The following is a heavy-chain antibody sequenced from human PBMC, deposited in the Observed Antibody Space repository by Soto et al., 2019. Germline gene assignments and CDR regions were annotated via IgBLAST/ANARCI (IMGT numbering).Heavy chain of an antibody. CDR2: IWYDGSNK. CDR3: ARENFRGWLLSPAFDY. V-gene: IGHV3-33*01. D-gene: IGHD3-22*01. CDR1: GFTFSSYG. Sequence: QVQLVESGGGVVQPGRSLRLSCAASGFTFSSYGMHWVRQAPGKGLEWVAVIWYDGSNKYYADSVKGRFTISRDNSKNTLYLQMNSLRAEDTAVYYCARENFRGWLLSPAFDYWGQGTLVTVSS. J-gene: IGHJ4*02.